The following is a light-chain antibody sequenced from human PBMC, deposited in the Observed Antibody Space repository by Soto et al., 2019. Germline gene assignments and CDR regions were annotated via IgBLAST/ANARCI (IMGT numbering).Light chain of an antibody. CDR2: EVR. CDR3: TSFTLNSLYV. V-gene: IGLV2-14*01. J-gene: IGLJ1*01. Sequence: QSVLTQPPSASGSPGQSITISCTGTSSDVGGYHFVSWYQQHPGKAPKLIISEVRNRPSGVSDRFSGSRSGNTASLTISGLQPEDEADYYCTSFTLNSLYVFGTGTKGTVL. CDR1: SSDVGGYHF.